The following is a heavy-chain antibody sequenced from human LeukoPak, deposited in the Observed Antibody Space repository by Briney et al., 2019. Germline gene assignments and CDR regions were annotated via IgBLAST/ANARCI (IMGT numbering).Heavy chain of an antibody. CDR2: ISSSGSTI. D-gene: IGHD4-17*01. CDR1: GFTFSSYE. V-gene: IGHV3-48*03. CDR3: ARISYGDYPTDY. Sequence: SGGSLRLSCAASGFTFSSYEMNWVCQAPGKGLEWVSYISSSGSTIYYADSVKGRFTISRDNAKNSLYLQMNSLRAEDTAVYYCARISYGDYPTDYWGQGTLVTVSS. J-gene: IGHJ4*02.